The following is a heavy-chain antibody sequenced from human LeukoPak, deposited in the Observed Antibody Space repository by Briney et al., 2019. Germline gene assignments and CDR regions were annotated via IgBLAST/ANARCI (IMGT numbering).Heavy chain of an antibody. J-gene: IGHJ4*02. D-gene: IGHD5-18*01. V-gene: IGHV6-1*01. CDR1: GNRVSSNSVT. CDR2: TYYTSKWYN. CDR3: ARGDGVDTAVLINYFDY. Sequence: SQTLSLTCAISGNRVSSNSVTWNWIRQSPSRGLEWLGRTYYTSKWYNDYAVSVKSRITINADTSKNQFSLKLSSVTAADTAVYYCARGDGVDTAVLINYFDYWGQGTLVTVSS.